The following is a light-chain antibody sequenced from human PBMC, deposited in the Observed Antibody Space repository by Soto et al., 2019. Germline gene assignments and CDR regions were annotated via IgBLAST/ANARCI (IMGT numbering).Light chain of an antibody. Sequence: QLVLTQSSSASASLGSSVKLTCTLSSGHSRYIIAWHQQQPGKAPRYLMKLEGSGIYNKGSGVPDRFSGSRSGADRYLTISNLRFEDEADYYCETWDSHTRVFGGGAKLTVL. V-gene: IGLV4-60*02. CDR2: LEGSGIY. CDR3: ETWDSHTRV. CDR1: SGHSRYI. J-gene: IGLJ3*02.